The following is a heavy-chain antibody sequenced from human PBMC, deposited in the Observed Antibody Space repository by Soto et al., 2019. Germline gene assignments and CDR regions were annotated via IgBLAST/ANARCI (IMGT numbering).Heavy chain of an antibody. CDR1: GDSVSSNTAA. Sequence: PSQTLSLTCVISGDSVSSNTAAWNWIRSSPSRGLEWLGRTYYRSNWRHDYAVSVKSRITVNPDTSTNQFSLRLTSVSAADTAVYFCAREDKHLKLRGRFGLWGQGTLVTVSS. CDR3: AREDKHLKLRGRFGL. J-gene: IGHJ5*02. V-gene: IGHV6-1*01. CDR2: TYYRSNWRH. D-gene: IGHD1-1*01.